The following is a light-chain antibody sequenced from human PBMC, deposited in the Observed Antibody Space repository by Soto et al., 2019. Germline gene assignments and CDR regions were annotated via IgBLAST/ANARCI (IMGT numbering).Light chain of an antibody. CDR2: GAS. J-gene: IGKJ3*01. V-gene: IGKV3-20*01. CDR1: QSVRSNF. Sequence: EIVLTQSPGTLSLSPGERAALSCRASQSVRSNFLAWYQQKPGQAPRLLIYGASSRATGISDRFSGGGSGTDFTLTISRMEPEDFAMYYCQQYGDSLFTFGPGTKVDI. CDR3: QQYGDSLFT.